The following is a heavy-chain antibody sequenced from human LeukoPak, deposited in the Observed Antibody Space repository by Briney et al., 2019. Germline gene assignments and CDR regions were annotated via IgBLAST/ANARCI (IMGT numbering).Heavy chain of an antibody. J-gene: IGHJ6*02. D-gene: IGHD6-19*01. V-gene: IGHV3-7*01. CDR1: GFTFSSYW. Sequence: PGGSLRLSCAASGFTFSSYWMSWVRQAPGKGLEWVANIKQDGSEKYYVDSVKGRFTISRDNAKNSLYLQMNSLRAEDTAVYYCARDPLNLHGYSSGWTQREGMDVWGQGTTVTVSS. CDR2: IKQDGSEK. CDR3: ARDPLNLHGYSSGWTQREGMDV.